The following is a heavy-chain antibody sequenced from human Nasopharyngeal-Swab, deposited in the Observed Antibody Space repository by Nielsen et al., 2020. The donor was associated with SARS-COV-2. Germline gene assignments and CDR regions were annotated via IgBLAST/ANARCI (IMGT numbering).Heavy chain of an antibody. D-gene: IGHD4-17*01. CDR3: ARLVSTTVTTTYFDY. CDR2: IYPGDSDT. V-gene: IGHV5-51*01. Sequence: GESLKISRKGSGYSFTSYWIGWVRQMPGKGLEWMGIIYPGDSDTRYSPSFQGQVTISADKSISTAYLQWSSLKASDTAMYYCARLVSTTVTTTYFDYWGQGTLVTVSS. J-gene: IGHJ4*02. CDR1: GYSFTSYW.